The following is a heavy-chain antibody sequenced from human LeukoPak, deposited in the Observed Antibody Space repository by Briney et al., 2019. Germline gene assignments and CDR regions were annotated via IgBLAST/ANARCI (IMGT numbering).Heavy chain of an antibody. J-gene: IGHJ4*02. CDR2: IYTSGIT. CDR1: GGSMSTSY. V-gene: IGHV4-59*10. CDR3: ARGTGDSSGYSSYFDS. D-gene: IGHD3-22*01. Sequence: SETLSLTCAVSGGSMSTSYWSWIRQPAGKGPEWVGRIYTSGITNYNPSLKSRVTMSVDTSKKQVSLTLRSVTAADTAVYFCARGTGDSSGYSSYFDSWGQGTLVTVSS.